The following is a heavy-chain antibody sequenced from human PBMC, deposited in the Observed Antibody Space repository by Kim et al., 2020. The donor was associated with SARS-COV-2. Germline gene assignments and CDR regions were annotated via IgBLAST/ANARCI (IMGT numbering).Heavy chain of an antibody. CDR2: ISYDGDNK. CDR1: GFTFSSYA. J-gene: IGHJ5*02. Sequence: VGSLRLSCAASGFTFSSYAMHWVRQAPGKGLEWVAVISYDGDNKNYADSVKVRFTISRDNSKNTLYLQMNSLRAEDTAVYYCARDAGRFIDDILTGYPNWFDPWGQGTLVTVSS. V-gene: IGHV3-30*04. CDR3: ARDAGRFIDDILTGYPNWFDP. D-gene: IGHD3-9*01.